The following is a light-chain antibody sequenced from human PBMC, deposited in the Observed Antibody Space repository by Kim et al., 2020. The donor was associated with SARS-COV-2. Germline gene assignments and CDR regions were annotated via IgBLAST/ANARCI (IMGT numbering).Light chain of an antibody. V-gene: IGLV3-1*01. J-gene: IGLJ2*01. CDR2: QHD. Sequence: VSPRQTARITCSGDKLGDKYAFWYQKKPGQSPVLVMFQHDKRPSGISQRFSGSNSGNTAILTISGTRTIDEADYYCQAWDSSAAVFGGGTKLIVL. CDR1: KLGDKY. CDR3: QAWDSSAAV.